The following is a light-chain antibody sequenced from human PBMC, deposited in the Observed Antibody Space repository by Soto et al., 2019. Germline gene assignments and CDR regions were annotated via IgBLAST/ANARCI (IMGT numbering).Light chain of an antibody. V-gene: IGKV3-15*01. CDR2: GAS. CDR3: QQYNNWPRT. J-gene: IGKJ2*01. Sequence: EIVMAQSPAPLSVSPGERATLSCRASQSVSSNLAWYQQKRGQAPRLLIYGASSRATGIPARFSGSGSGTEFTLTIGSLQSDDVAVYYCQQYNNWPRTFGQGTKVDIK. CDR1: QSVSSN.